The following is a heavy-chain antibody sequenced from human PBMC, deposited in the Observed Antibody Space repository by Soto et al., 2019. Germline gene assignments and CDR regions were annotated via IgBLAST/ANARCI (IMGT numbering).Heavy chain of an antibody. D-gene: IGHD3-10*01. CDR2: IYYSGST. CDR1: GDSVSNNNFY. J-gene: IGHJ6*03. V-gene: IGHV4-39*01. CDR3: ARHYGYYSHYMDV. Sequence: SETLSLTCTVSGDSVSNNNFYWGWIRQPPGKGLEWIGTIYYSGSTYYNPSLRSRVTISVDTSNNQLSLKLSSVTAADTAVYYCARHYGYYSHYMDVWTKGTTVTVSS.